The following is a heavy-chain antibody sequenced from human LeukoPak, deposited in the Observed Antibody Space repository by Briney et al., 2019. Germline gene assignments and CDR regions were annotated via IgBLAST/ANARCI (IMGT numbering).Heavy chain of an antibody. V-gene: IGHV3-33*01. CDR3: ARDRGYYDSSGYYSPWNWFDL. Sequence: GRSLRLSWAASGFTFSSYGMHWVRQAPGKGLEWGAVIWEDGSNKYYADCVKGRFTISRDNSKTPLYLQINSLSAQDTAVYSCARDRGYYDSSGYYSPWNWFDLWGQGTLVTVSS. CDR2: IWEDGSNK. D-gene: IGHD3-22*01. J-gene: IGHJ5*02. CDR1: GFTFSSYG.